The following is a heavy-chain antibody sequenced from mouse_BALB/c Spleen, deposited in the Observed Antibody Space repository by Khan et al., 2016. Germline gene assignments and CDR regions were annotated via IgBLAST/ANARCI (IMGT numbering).Heavy chain of an antibody. V-gene: IGHV3-2*02. J-gene: IGHJ4*01. CDR2: ISYSGTT. Sequence: EVQLQESGPGLVKPSQSLSLTCTVTGYSITSDYAWNWIRQFPGNKLEWMGYISYSGTTSYNPSLKSRISITRDQSKNQFFLQLNSVTTEDTATYYCARRYYRYDDAMDYWGQGTSVTVSS. D-gene: IGHD2-14*01. CDR3: ARRYYRYDDAMDY. CDR1: GYSITSDYA.